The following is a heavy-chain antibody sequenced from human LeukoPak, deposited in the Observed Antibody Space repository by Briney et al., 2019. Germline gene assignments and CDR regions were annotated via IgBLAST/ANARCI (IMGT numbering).Heavy chain of an antibody. J-gene: IGHJ6*04. Sequence: GGSLRLSCAASGFTFSSDAMSWVRQAPGKGLEWVSAISGSGGSTYYADSVKGRFTISRDNSKNTLYLQMNSLRAEDTAVYYCAKSSSRYYYYYGMDVWGKGTTVTVSS. D-gene: IGHD6-13*01. CDR3: AKSSSRYYYYYGMDV. CDR1: GFTFSSDA. V-gene: IGHV3-23*01. CDR2: ISGSGGST.